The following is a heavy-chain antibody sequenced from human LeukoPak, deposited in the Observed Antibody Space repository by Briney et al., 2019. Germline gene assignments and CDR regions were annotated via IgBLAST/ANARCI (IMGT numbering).Heavy chain of an antibody. D-gene: IGHD6-13*01. CDR2: IYSGGST. J-gene: IGHJ4*02. CDR1: GFTVSSNY. CDR3: ARAGPAAGIDY. Sequence: GGSLRLSCAASGFTVSSNYMSWVRQAPGKGLEWVSVIYSGGSTYYADSVKGRFAISRDNSKNTLYLQMNSLRAEDTAVYYCARAGPAAGIDYWGQGTLVTVSS. V-gene: IGHV3-53*01.